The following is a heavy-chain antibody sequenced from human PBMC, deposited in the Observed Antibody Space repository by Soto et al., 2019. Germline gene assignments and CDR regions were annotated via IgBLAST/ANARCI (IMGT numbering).Heavy chain of an antibody. J-gene: IGHJ4*02. CDR1: GFTFSNAW. Sequence: GGSLRLSCAASGFTFSNAWMSWVRQAPGKGLEWVGRIKSKTDGGTTDYAAPVKGRFTISRDDSKNTLYLQMNSLKTEDTAVYYCTIDLRPPEDYGDYWGQGTLVTVSS. CDR3: TIDLRPPEDYGDY. CDR2: IKSKTDGGTT. V-gene: IGHV3-15*01.